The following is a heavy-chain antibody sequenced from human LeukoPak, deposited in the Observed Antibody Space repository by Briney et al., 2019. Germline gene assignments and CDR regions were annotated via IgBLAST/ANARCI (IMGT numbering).Heavy chain of an antibody. V-gene: IGHV3-7*01. CDR3: AGGSGYLITS. D-gene: IGHD3-9*01. CDR2: IKQDGSEK. CDR1: GFSFRSYW. Sequence: GGSLRLSCAATGFSFRSYWMNWVRQAPGTGLEWLAIIKQDGSEKHYKGSVEGRFTISRDNAKNSLHLQMNSLRAEDTAVYYCAGGSGYLITSWGQGTLVTVSS. J-gene: IGHJ5*02.